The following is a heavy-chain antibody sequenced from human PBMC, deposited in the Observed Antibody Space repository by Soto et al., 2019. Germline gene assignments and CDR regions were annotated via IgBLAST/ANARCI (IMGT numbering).Heavy chain of an antibody. D-gene: IGHD3-10*01. CDR3: AREREDSNFGEYCGMDV. CDR2: IIPIFGTA. J-gene: IGHJ6*02. CDR1: GGTFSSYA. Sequence: SVKVSCKASGGTFSSYAISWVRQAPGQGLEWMGGIIPIFGTANYAQKFQGRVTITADESTSTAYMELSSLRSEDTAVYYCAREREDSNFGEYCGMDVWGQGTTVTVSS. V-gene: IGHV1-69*13.